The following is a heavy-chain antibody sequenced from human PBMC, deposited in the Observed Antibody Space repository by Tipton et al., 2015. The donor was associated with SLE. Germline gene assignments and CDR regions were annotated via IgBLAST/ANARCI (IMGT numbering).Heavy chain of an antibody. Sequence: LRLSCAVYGGSFSGYYWSWIRQPPGKGLEWIGEINHSGSTNYNPSLKSRVTISVDTSKNQFSLKLSSVTAADTAVYCCTRRGQQTGMDVWGQGTTVTVSS. CDR1: GGSFSGYY. CDR3: TRRGQQTGMDV. CDR2: INHSGST. J-gene: IGHJ6*02. D-gene: IGHD6-13*01. V-gene: IGHV4-34*01.